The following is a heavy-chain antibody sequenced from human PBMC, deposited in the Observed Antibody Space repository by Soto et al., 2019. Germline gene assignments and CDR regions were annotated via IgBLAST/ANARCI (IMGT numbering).Heavy chain of an antibody. V-gene: IGHV3-48*01. CDR3: AREGYCSSTSCYHYYYYYYMDV. Sequence: EVQLVESGGGLVQPGGSLRLSCAASGFTFSSYSMNWVRQAPGKGLEWASYISSSSSTIYYADSVKGRFTISRDNAKNSLYLQMNSLRAEDTAVYYCAREGYCSSTSCYHYYYYYYMDVWGKGTTVTVSS. D-gene: IGHD2-2*01. CDR1: GFTFSSYS. J-gene: IGHJ6*03. CDR2: ISSSSSTI.